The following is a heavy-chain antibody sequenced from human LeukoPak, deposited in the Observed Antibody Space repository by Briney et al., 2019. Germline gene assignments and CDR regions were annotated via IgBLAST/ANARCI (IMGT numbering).Heavy chain of an antibody. D-gene: IGHD3-3*01. CDR2: IRSKANSYAT. J-gene: IGHJ3*01. Sequence: GGSLTLSCAASGFTFSGSAMHWVRQASGKGLEWVGRIRSKANSYATAYAASVKGRFTISRDDSKNTAYLQMNSLKTEDTAVYYCTPTIFGVGGAWGQGTMVTVSS. CDR3: TPTIFGVGGA. CDR1: GFTFSGSA. V-gene: IGHV3-73*01.